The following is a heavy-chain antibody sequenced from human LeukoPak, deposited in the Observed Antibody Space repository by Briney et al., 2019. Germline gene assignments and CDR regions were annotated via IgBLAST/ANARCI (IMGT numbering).Heavy chain of an antibody. V-gene: IGHV3-33*01. CDR1: GFTFSSYG. CDR2: IWYDGSNK. D-gene: IGHD5-18*01. Sequence: GRSLRLSCAASGFTFSSYGMHWVRQAPGKGLEWVAVIWYDGSNKYYADSVKGRFTISRDNAKNSLYLQMNSLRAEDTAVYYCARKDTAMADYWGQGTLVTVSS. J-gene: IGHJ4*02. CDR3: ARKDTAMADY.